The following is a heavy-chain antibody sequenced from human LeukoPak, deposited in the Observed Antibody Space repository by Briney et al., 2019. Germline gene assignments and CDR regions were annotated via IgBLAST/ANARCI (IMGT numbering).Heavy chain of an antibody. Sequence: SDTLSLTCTVSGGSINNYYWSWIRQLPGKGLEWIGYIYYRGSTSYNPSLKSRVTISVDTSKNQFSLKLSSVTAADTAVYYCARCPYSSSTLFDFWGQGTLVTVSS. V-gene: IGHV4-59*07. D-gene: IGHD6-6*01. CDR1: GGSINNYY. CDR2: IYYRGST. J-gene: IGHJ4*02. CDR3: ARCPYSSSTLFDF.